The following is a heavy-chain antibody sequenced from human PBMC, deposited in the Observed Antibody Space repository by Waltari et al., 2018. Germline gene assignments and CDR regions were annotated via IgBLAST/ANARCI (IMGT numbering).Heavy chain of an antibody. D-gene: IGHD6-19*01. CDR3: AREASSEGNWFDP. Sequence: QVQLQESGPGLVKPSETLSLTCTVSGGSISSHYWSWIRQPPGKGLEWIGYIYYSGSTTYIPALKSRVTRSVDTSKNHFSLKLSSVTAADTAVYYCAREASSEGNWFDPWGQGTLVTVSS. V-gene: IGHV4-59*11. CDR1: GGSISSHY. J-gene: IGHJ5*02. CDR2: IYYSGST.